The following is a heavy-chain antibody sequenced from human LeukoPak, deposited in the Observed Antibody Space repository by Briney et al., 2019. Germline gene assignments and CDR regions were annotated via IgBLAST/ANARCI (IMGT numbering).Heavy chain of an antibody. V-gene: IGHV4-34*01. J-gene: IGHJ6*03. Sequence: SETLSLTCAVYGGSFSGYYWSWIRQPPGKGLEWVGEINHSGSTNYNPCLKSRVTISVDTSKNQFSLKLSSVTAADTAVYYCARGLGYDFWSGYYFHYYYYYMDVWGKGTTVTVSS. CDR3: ARGLGYDFWSGYYFHYYYYYMDV. CDR1: GGSFSGYY. CDR2: INHSGST. D-gene: IGHD3-3*01.